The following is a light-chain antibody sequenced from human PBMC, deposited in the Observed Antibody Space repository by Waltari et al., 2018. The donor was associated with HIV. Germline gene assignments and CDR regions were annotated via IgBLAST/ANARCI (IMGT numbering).Light chain of an antibody. J-gene: IGKJ2*01. V-gene: IGKV1-39*01. CDR1: QRISSS. CDR3: QQSYTTLYT. Sequence: DIYLPQSPSSLSASVGDRVTITCRGSQRISSSLNWYQHRPGKAPNLIIFDTSSLQSGVPSRFNGSGAGTDFTLTISSLQPEDFVTYYCQQSYTTLYTFGQGTRLEIK. CDR2: DTS.